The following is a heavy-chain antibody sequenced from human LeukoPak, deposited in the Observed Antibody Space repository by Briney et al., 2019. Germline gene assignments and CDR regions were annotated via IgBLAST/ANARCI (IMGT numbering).Heavy chain of an antibody. D-gene: IGHD4-17*01. CDR3: AREHDYGDYAFDY. J-gene: IGHJ4*02. CDR1: VFTASTNY. CDR2: IYADGST. V-gene: IGHV3-53*01. Sequence: GGSLRLSCAVSVFTASTNYMSWVRQAPGKGLEWVSLIYADGSTFYADSVKGRFTISRDNSKNTLDLQMNSLRAEDTSVYYCAREHDYGDYAFDYWGQGTLVTVSS.